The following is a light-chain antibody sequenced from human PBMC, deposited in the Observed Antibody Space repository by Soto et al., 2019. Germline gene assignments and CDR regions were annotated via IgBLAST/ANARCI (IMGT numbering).Light chain of an antibody. CDR1: SSDVGGYEY. CDR3: ASITRSSTSV. V-gene: IGLV2-14*01. CDR2: DVT. J-gene: IGLJ1*01. Sequence: QSALSQPASVSGSPGQSSTISCTGTSSDVGGYEYVSWYQHQPDKAPKLIIYDVTNRPSGVSTRFSGSKSGNTASLTISGIQTEDEADYYCASITRSSTSVFGNGTKATV.